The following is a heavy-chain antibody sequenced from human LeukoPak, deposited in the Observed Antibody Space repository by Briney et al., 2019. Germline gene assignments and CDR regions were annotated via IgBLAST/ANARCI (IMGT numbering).Heavy chain of an antibody. CDR1: EFSFSTNL. CDR2: LNEDGSVK. J-gene: IGHJ4*02. D-gene: IGHD3-10*01. Sequence: PGGSLRLSCAASEFSFSTNLMHWVRQTPGKGLEWVAELNEDGSVKYYVDSVKRRVTSSKNNANSLLFLQMYNLSTEDTGVYCGANVPRGSVAYWGRGTLVTVSS. CDR3: ANVPRGSVAY. V-gene: IGHV3-7*01.